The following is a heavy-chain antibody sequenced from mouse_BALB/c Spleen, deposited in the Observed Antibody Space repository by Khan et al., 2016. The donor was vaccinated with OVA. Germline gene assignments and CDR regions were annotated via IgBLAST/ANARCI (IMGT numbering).Heavy chain of an antibody. CDR3: TRGGGGNRFAY. V-gene: IGHV1S137*01. J-gene: IGHJ3*01. CDR1: GYTFTDFT. CDR2: ISTYYGDA. Sequence: QVQLKESGAELVRPGVSVKISCKGSGYTFTDFTMHWVKQSHAKSLEWIGVISTYYGDANYNQKFKGKATMTVDKASSTAYMELARLTSEDSAIYYCTRGGGGNRFAYWGQGTLVTVSA.